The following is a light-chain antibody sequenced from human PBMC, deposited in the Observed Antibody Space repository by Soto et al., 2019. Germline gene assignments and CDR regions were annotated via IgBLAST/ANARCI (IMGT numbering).Light chain of an antibody. Sequence: DIQMTQSPSSLSASVGDRVTITCRAGQSTSIYVNWYQQKPGKAPKLLIYAASSLQGGVPSRFSGSESGTDFTLTISSLQPEDFANDYCEPSYSTPYSFGQGTKLEIK. V-gene: IGKV1-39*01. CDR2: AAS. CDR1: QSTSIY. CDR3: EPSYSTPYS. J-gene: IGKJ2*01.